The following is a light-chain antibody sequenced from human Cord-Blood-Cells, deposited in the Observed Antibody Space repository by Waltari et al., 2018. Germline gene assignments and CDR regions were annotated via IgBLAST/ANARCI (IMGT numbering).Light chain of an antibody. CDR2: LEGSGSY. J-gene: IGLJ3*02. Sequence: SASASLGSSVKLTCTLSSGHSSYIIAWHQQQPGKAPRYLMKLEGSGSYNKGSGVPDRFSGSSSGADRYLTISNLQSEDEADYYCETWDSNIWVFGGGTKLTVL. CDR1: SGHSSYI. V-gene: IGLV4-60*03. CDR3: ETWDSNIWV.